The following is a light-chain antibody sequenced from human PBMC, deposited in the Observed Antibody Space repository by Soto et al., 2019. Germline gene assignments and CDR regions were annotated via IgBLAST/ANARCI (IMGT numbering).Light chain of an antibody. CDR1: QSVSTY. J-gene: IGKJ1*01. CDR2: VAT. V-gene: IGKV1-39*01. Sequence: DIQMTQSPSSLSASVGDRVTITCRASQSVSTYLNWYQQKPGEAPKLLIYVATVLQSGVPSRFSGSGAGTDFTLTISSLQPEDIGSYYCQQSYNMPWTFCRGTKVEIK. CDR3: QQSYNMPWT.